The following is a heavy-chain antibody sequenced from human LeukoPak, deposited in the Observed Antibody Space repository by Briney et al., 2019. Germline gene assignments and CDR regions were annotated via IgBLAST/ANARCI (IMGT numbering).Heavy chain of an antibody. CDR1: GGTFNSYA. Sequence: SVKVSCKASGGTFNSYAISWVRQAPGQGLEWMGGIIPIFGTTNYARKFRGRVTLTADKSTRTAYMELSSLRSEDTAVYYCARDFGYNWKANWFDPWGQGTLVTVS. D-gene: IGHD1-1*01. V-gene: IGHV1-69*06. CDR3: ARDFGYNWKANWFDP. J-gene: IGHJ5*02. CDR2: IIPIFGTT.